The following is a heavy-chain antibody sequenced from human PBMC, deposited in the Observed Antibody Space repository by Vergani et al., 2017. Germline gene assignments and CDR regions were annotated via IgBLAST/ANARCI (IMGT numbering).Heavy chain of an antibody. Sequence: QLQLQQWGAGLLKPSETLSLTCAVSGGSFSGYYWSWIRQPPGKGLECIGEINHSGSTNDNPSLQSRVTISVDTSKIQFSLKLSSVTAADTAVYYCARARIAARLLDYWGQGTLVTVAS. V-gene: IGHV4-34*01. CDR1: GGSFSGYY. D-gene: IGHD6-6*01. CDR2: INHSGST. CDR3: ARARIAARLLDY. J-gene: IGHJ4*02.